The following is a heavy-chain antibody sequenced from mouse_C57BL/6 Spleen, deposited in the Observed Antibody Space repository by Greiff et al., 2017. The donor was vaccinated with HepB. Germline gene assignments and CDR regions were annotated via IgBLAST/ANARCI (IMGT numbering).Heavy chain of an antibody. V-gene: IGHV14-4*01. CDR1: GFNIKDDY. CDR3: TEDLAY. J-gene: IGHJ3*01. Sequence: EVQRVESGAELVRPGASVKLSCTASGFNIKDDYMHWVKQRPEQGLEWIGWIDPENGDTEYASKFQGKATITADTSSNTAYLQLSSLTSEDTAVYYCTEDLAYWGQGTLVTVSA. CDR2: IDPENGDT.